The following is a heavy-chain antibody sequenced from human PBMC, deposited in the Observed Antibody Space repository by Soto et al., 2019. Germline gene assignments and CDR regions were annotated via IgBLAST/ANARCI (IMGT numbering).Heavy chain of an antibody. CDR1: GGSISSYY. Sequence: SETLSLTCTVSGGSISSYYWSWIRQPAGKGLEWIGRIYTSGSTNCNPSLKSRLIISIDTSKNQFSLKVGSVTAADTAVYYCASSSLYGMDVWGQGTTVTVSS. V-gene: IGHV4-4*07. J-gene: IGHJ6*02. CDR2: IYTSGST. CDR3: ASSSLYGMDV.